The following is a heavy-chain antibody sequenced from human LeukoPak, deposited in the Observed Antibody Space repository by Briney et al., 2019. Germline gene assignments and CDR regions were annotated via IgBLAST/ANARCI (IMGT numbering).Heavy chain of an antibody. V-gene: IGHV3-20*01. CDR3: ARDLRVVGDPGDY. CDR1: GFSFSNYA. CDR2: ISWNSGSI. D-gene: IGHD1-26*01. J-gene: IGHJ4*02. Sequence: GGSLRLSCAASGFSFSNYAMNWVRQAPGKGLEWVSGISWNSGSIGYADSVKGRFTISRDNAKNSLYLQMNSLRVEDTALYHCARDLRVVGDPGDYWGQGTLVTVSS.